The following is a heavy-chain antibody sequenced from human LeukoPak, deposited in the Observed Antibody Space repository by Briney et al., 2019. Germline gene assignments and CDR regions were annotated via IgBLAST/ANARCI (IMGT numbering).Heavy chain of an antibody. V-gene: IGHV4-4*07. D-gene: IGHD1-1*01. J-gene: IGHJ3*01. CDR2: ISTSGRT. CDR1: GGSITTYY. Sequence: SETLSLTCTVSGGSITTYYWSWIRQLAGKGLEWIGRISTSGRTNYNPSLKSRLTMSADTSKNQFSLILNSVTAADTAVYYCAVGRPRNATRLDDGYDFWGQGTMVTVSS. CDR3: AVGRPRNATRLDDGYDF.